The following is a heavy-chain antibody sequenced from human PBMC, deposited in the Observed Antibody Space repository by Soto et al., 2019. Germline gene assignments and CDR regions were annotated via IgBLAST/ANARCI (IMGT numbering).Heavy chain of an antibody. CDR3: ARDPPGRGPSRSASDY. Sequence: QVQLVQSGAEVKKPGSSVKVSCKASGGTFSSYAISWVRQAPGQGLEWMGGIIPIFGTANYAQKFQGRVTITADESTSKAYLELSRLRSEDTAGYYLARDPPGRGPSRSASDYWGQGTLVTVSS. J-gene: IGHJ4*02. CDR1: GGTFSSYA. CDR2: IIPIFGTA. V-gene: IGHV1-69*12. D-gene: IGHD6-6*01.